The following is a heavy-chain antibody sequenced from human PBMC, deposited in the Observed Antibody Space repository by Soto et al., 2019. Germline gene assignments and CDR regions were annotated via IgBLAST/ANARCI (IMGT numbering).Heavy chain of an antibody. CDR1: GFTFSSYG. V-gene: IGHV3-33*01. D-gene: IGHD3-3*01. J-gene: IGHJ6*02. CDR2: IWYDGSNK. CDR3: ARDGYYDFWSGYYHYGMDV. Sequence: LRLSCAASGFTFSSYGMHWVRQAPGKGLEWVAVIWYDGSNKYYADSVKGRFTISRDNSKNTLYLQMNSLRAEDTAVYYCARDGYYDFWSGYYHYGMDVWGQGTTVTVSS.